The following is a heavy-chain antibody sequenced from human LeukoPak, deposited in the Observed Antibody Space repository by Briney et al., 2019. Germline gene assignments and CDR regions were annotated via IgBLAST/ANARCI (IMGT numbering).Heavy chain of an antibody. CDR3: ASPSVYYYYYGMDV. Sequence: SMKVSCKASGGTFSSYAISWVRQAPGQGLEWMGGIIPIFGTANYAQKFQGRVTITADESTSTAYMELSSLRSEDTAVYYCASPSVYYYYYGMDVWGQGTTVTVSS. CDR2: IIPIFGTA. CDR1: GGTFSSYA. J-gene: IGHJ6*02. V-gene: IGHV1-69*13.